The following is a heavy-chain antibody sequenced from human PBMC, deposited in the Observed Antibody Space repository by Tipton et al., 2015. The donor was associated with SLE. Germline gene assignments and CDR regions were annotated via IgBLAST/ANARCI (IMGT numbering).Heavy chain of an antibody. CDR3: ARSSGYVFWSVYYSDRYFDL. Sequence: SLRLSCAASGFTVSTNYMTWVRQAPGKGLEWVSLIYSGGSTSYADSVKGRFTISRDNSKNTLYLQMNSLRAEDTAVYYCARSSGYVFWSVYYSDRYFDLWGRGTLVPVSS. D-gene: IGHD3-3*01. CDR2: IYSGGST. CDR1: GFTVSTNY. J-gene: IGHJ2*01. V-gene: IGHV3-53*05.